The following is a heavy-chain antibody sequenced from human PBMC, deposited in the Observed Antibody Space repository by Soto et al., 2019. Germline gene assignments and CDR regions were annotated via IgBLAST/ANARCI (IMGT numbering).Heavy chain of an antibody. CDR2: IYYNGNT. D-gene: IGHD4-17*01. CDR1: GGSISNDDFY. V-gene: IGHV4-30-4*08. Sequence: QVQLQESGPGLVKLSQTLSLTCTVSGGSISNDDFYWSWIRQPPGKGLEWIGHIYYNGNTYYNPSLKSRLTMSLDTSQNQFSLHLSSVIAADSASYFCARATTVTSSFFYYGLDVWGQGTTVTVSS. CDR3: ARATTVTSSFFYYGLDV. J-gene: IGHJ6*02.